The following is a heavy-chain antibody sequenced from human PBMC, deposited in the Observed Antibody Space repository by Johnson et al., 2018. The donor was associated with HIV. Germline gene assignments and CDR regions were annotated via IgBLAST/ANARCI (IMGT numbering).Heavy chain of an antibody. CDR1: GFTFSSYA. V-gene: IGHV3-48*04. J-gene: IGHJ3*02. CDR3: ARDAHRTDDAFDI. CDR2: ISGSGSTI. Sequence: VQLVESGGGLVQPGGSLRLSCAASGFTFSSYAMSWVRQAPGKGLQWVSSISGSGSTIYYSDSVKGRFTISRDNAKNSLYLQMNSLRAEDTAVYYCARDAHRTDDAFDIWGQGTMVTVSS. D-gene: IGHD1-14*01.